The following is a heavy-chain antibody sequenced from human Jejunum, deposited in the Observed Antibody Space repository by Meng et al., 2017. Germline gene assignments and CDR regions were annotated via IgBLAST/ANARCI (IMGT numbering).Heavy chain of an antibody. CDR2: IYYDGTT. J-gene: IGHJ3*02. D-gene: IGHD1-26*01. V-gene: IGHV4-4*02. CDR1: GGSIDSSGW. Sequence: GSLRLSCAVSGGSIDSSGWWSWVRQPPGKGLEWIGEIYYDGTTVHNPSLKSRVTMSVDKSTNQFSLRLNTVTAEDTAVYYCARDPHKWDASDIWGQVTTVTVSS. CDR3: ARDPHKWDASDI.